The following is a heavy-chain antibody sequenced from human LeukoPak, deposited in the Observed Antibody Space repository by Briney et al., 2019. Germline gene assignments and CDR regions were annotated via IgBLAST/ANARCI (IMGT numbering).Heavy chain of an antibody. CDR2: MNPKTGKT. J-gene: IGHJ4*02. D-gene: IGHD1-1*01. CDR3: ARIRPVTTGLKGYYFDY. CDR1: GYTFSIYE. Sequence: ASVKVSCKTSGYTFSIYEINWVRQAAGRGLEWVGWMNPKTGKTAYARNLQGRVTITRDTSISTAYMDLSALRSEDTAVYYCARIRPVTTGLKGYYFDYWGQGTLVTVSS. V-gene: IGHV1-8*01.